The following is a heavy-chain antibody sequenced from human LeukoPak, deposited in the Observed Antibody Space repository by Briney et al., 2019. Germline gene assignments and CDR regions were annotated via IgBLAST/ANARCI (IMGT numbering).Heavy chain of an antibody. CDR2: MYHTGHT. CDR1: GGSISNYY. Sequence: SETLSLTCNVSGGSISNYYWSWIRQPPGKGLEWIGYMYHTGHTMYNSSLKSRVTMSLDTSKNHFSLRLSSVTAADTAVYYCARHPFPPPFDSGGLETLVTVSS. J-gene: IGHJ4*02. V-gene: IGHV4-59*08. CDR3: ARHPFPPPFDS.